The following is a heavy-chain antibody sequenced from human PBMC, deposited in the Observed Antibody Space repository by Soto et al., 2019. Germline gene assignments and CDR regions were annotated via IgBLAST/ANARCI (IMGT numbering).Heavy chain of an antibody. CDR2: FYDSETT. CDR1: GASISSRTDY. J-gene: IGHJ4*02. D-gene: IGHD3-10*01. CDR3: ARSSVGFGDLKS. V-gene: IGHV4-31*03. Sequence: QVQLQESGPGLVKPSQTLSLTCTVSGASISSRTDYWTWVRQHPGEGPEWLGYFYDSETTHYNPSIRSRISISVDTSKNPFSLNMRSVTAADTAVYFCARSSVGFGDLKSWGQGTLVVVSS.